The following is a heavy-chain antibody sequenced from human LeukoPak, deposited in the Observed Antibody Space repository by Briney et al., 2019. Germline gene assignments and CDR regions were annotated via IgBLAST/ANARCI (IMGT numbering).Heavy chain of an antibody. Sequence: GGSLRLSCAASGFTFGSYGMSWVRQAPGKGLEWVSFITPNADRTSYADSVEGRFTISRDNPRNTLYMQMNSLRAEDTAVYYCARDGAAGTAHFDYWGQGTLVTVSS. CDR3: ARDGAAGTAHFDY. CDR2: ITPNADRT. D-gene: IGHD6-13*01. V-gene: IGHV3-23*01. J-gene: IGHJ4*02. CDR1: GFTFGSYG.